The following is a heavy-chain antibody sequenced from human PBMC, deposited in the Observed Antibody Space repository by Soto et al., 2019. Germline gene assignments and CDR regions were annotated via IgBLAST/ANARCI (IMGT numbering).Heavy chain of an antibody. CDR1: GGSFSGYY. CDR2: INHSGST. Sequence: QVQLQQWGAGLLKPSETLSLTCAVYGGSFSGYYWSWIRQPPGKGLEWIGEINHSGSTNYNPSLKSRVTISVDTSKNQFSLKLSSVTAADTAVYYCARTSSIAVAGTRSRKYYFDYWGQGTLVTVSS. J-gene: IGHJ4*02. D-gene: IGHD6-19*01. CDR3: ARTSSIAVAGTRSRKYYFDY. V-gene: IGHV4-34*01.